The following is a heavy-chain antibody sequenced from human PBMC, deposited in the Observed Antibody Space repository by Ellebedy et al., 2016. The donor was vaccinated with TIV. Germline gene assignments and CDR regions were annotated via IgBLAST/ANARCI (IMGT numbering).Heavy chain of an antibody. CDR3: ARAPAGTQQSPLNY. CDR2: IYQSGST. J-gene: IGHJ4*02. Sequence: MPGGSLRLSCAVSGDSISSSNWWNWVRQTPGKGLEWIGEIYQSGSTNYNPSLKSRVTISVDKSKNQFSLKLTSVTAADTAVYYRARAPAGTQQSPLNYWGQGTLVTVSS. D-gene: IGHD6-13*01. V-gene: IGHV4-4*02. CDR1: GDSISSSNW.